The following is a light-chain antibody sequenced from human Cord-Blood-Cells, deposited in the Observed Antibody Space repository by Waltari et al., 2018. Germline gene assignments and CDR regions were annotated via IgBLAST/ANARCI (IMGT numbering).Light chain of an antibody. CDR3: QEYNNWPSVT. CDR2: GAS. CDR1: QSVSSN. Sequence: EIVITQSPAPLSVSPGERPTLSCSASQSVSSNLAWYQQKPGQAPRLLIYGASIRATGIPARFSGSGSGIEFTLTISSLQSEDFAVYYGQEYNNWPSVTFGGGTKVEIK. J-gene: IGKJ4*01. V-gene: IGKV3D-15*01.